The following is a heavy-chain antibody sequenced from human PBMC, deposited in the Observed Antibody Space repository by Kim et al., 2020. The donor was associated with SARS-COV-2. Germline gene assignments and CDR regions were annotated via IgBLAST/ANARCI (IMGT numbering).Heavy chain of an antibody. CDR2: IWYDGSNK. Sequence: GGSLRLSCAASGFTFSSYGMHWVRQAPGKGLEWVAVIWYDGSNKYYADSVKGRFTISRDNSKNTLYLQMNSLRAEDTAVYYCARSRISAAGTGYYYVMDLWGRGTTVTVSS. V-gene: IGHV3-33*01. CDR1: GFTFSSYG. J-gene: IGHJ6*02. D-gene: IGHD6-13*01. CDR3: ARSRISAAGTGYYYVMDL.